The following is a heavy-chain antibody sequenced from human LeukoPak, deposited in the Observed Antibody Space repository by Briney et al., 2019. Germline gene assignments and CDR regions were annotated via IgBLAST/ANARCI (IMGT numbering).Heavy chain of an antibody. CDR2: ISSGSSTT. CDR1: GFTFSPLG. D-gene: IGHD1-26*01. CDR3: ARDKRGANWFDP. V-gene: IGHV3-48*01. Sequence: PGGSLRLSCAASGFTFSPLGMNWVRQAPGRGLEWVSYISSGSSTTYYADSVKGRFTISRDNAKNSLYLQMNSLRAEDTAVYYCARDKRGANWFDPWGQGTLVTVSS. J-gene: IGHJ5*02.